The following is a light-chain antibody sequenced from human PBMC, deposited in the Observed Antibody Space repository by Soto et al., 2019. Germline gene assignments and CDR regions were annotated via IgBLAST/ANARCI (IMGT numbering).Light chain of an antibody. V-gene: IGLV2-14*01. Sequence: QSVLTQPASVSGSLGQSNTISCTGTSSDVGDYNYVSWYQQHPGKAPKLMIFDVSNRPSGVSNRFSGSKSGNTASLTISGLQAEDEADYYCSSYTSSSTFYVFGTGTKLTVL. J-gene: IGLJ1*01. CDR1: SSDVGDYNY. CDR2: DVS. CDR3: SSYTSSSTFYV.